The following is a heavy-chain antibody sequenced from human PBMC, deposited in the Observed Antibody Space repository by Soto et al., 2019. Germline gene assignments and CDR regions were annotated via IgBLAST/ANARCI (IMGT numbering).Heavy chain of an antibody. Sequence: QVQLVESGGGVVQPGRSLRLSCAASGFTFSSYGMHWVRQAPGKGLEWVAVISYDGSNKYYADSVKGRFTISRDNSKNTLYRQRNSLRAEDTAVYYCAKDARADMVHPSLDPWGQGTLVTVSS. V-gene: IGHV3-30*18. D-gene: IGHD5-18*01. CDR1: GFTFSSYG. CDR3: AKDARADMVHPSLDP. J-gene: IGHJ5*02. CDR2: ISYDGSNK.